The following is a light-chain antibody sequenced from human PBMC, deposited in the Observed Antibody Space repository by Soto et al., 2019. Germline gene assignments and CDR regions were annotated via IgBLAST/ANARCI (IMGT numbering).Light chain of an antibody. CDR3: QQYNSYSPWT. CDR2: DAS. Sequence: DIQMTQSPSTLSASVGDRVTITCRASQSISSWLAWYQQKPGKAPKLLIYDASSLESGVPSRFSGSGSGTAYNLTISSLQPDDFATYYCQQYNSYSPWTFGQGTKVEIQ. J-gene: IGKJ1*01. CDR1: QSISSW. V-gene: IGKV1-5*01.